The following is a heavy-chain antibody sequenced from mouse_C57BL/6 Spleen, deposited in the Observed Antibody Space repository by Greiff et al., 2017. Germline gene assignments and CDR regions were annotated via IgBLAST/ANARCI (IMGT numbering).Heavy chain of an antibody. V-gene: IGHV1-52*01. CDR2: IDPSDSET. CDR3: ARPLYGSSSWFAY. CDR1: GYTFTSYW. J-gene: IGHJ3*01. D-gene: IGHD1-1*01. Sequence: QVQLKQPGAELVRPGSSVKLSCKASGYTFTSYWMHWVKQRPIQGLEWIGNIDPSDSETHYNQKFKDKATLTVDKSSSTAYMQLSSLTSEDSAVYYCARPLYGSSSWFAYWGKGTLVTVSA.